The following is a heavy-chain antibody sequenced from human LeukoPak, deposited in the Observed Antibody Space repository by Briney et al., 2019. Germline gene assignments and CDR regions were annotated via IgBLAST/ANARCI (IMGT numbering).Heavy chain of an antibody. CDR1: GGSIGSSSYY. V-gene: IGHV4-39*07. D-gene: IGHD6-6*01. Sequence: SETLSLTCTVSGGSIGSSSYYWGWIRQPPGKGLEWIGSIYYSGSTYYNPSLKSRVTISVDTSKNQFSLNLTSVNAADTAVYYCARVMAARREDLNWFDPWGQGTLVTVSS. CDR3: ARVMAARREDLNWFDP. CDR2: IYYSGST. J-gene: IGHJ5*02.